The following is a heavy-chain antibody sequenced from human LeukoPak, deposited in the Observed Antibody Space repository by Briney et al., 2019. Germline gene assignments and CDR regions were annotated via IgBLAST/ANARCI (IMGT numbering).Heavy chain of an antibody. V-gene: IGHV3-73*01. CDR1: GFTFSGSA. Sequence: SGGSLRLSCAASGFTFSGSAMHWVRQAPGKGLEWVGRIRSKANSYATAYAASVKGRFTISRGDSKNTAYLQMNSLKTEDTAVYYCTRDNWNDDWFDPWGQGTLVTVSS. J-gene: IGHJ5*02. D-gene: IGHD1-1*01. CDR3: TRDNWNDDWFDP. CDR2: IRSKANSYAT.